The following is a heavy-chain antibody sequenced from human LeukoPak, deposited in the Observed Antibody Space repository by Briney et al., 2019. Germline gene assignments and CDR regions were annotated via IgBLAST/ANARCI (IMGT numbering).Heavy chain of an antibody. Sequence: PVGSLRLSCAASGFTFSSYGMHWVRQAPGKGLDWVAVISYDGSNKYYADSVKGRFTISRDNSKNTLFLQMNSLRAEDTAVYYCAKGSNRGVATIDYWGQGTLVTVSS. J-gene: IGHJ4*02. CDR3: AKGSNRGVATIDY. CDR1: GFTFSSYG. CDR2: ISYDGSNK. V-gene: IGHV3-30*18. D-gene: IGHD5-12*01.